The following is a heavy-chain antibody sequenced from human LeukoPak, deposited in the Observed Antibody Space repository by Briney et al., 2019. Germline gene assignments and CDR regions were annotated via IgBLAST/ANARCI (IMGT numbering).Heavy chain of an antibody. V-gene: IGHV3-23*01. J-gene: IGHJ4*02. CDR2: ISGSGGST. D-gene: IGHD3-22*01. CDR3: AKDYYDSSGYLTNYFDY. Sequence: GGSLRLSCAASGFTFSSYAMSWVRQAPGKGLEWVSAISGSGGSTYYADSVKGRFTISRDNSKNTLYLQMNSLRAEDTAVYYCAKDYYDSSGYLTNYFDYWGQGTLVTVSS. CDR1: GFTFSSYA.